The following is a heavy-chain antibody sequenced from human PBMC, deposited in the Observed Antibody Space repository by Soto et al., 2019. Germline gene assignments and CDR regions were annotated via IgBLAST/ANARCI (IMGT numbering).Heavy chain of an antibody. CDR3: ARSLWYYYGSGSYSIDY. V-gene: IGHV2-5*02. Sequence: QITLKESGPTLVKPTQTLTLTCTFSGFSLSTSGVGVGWIRQPPGKALEWLALIYWDDDKRYSPSLKSRLTITKDTSKTQVVLTMTNMDPVDTATYYCARSLWYYYGSGSYSIDYWGQGTLVTVSS. D-gene: IGHD3-10*01. J-gene: IGHJ4*02. CDR1: GFSLSTSGVG. CDR2: IYWDDDK.